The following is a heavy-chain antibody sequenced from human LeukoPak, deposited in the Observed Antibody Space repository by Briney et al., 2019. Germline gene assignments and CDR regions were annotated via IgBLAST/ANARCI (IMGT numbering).Heavy chain of an antibody. J-gene: IGHJ5*02. D-gene: IGHD5-12*01. CDR1: GGSFRGYY. V-gene: IGHV4-34*01. CDR2: INHSGST. Sequence: PSETLSLTCAVYGGSFRGYYWSWIRQPPGKGLEWIGEINHSGSTNYNPSLKSRVTISVDTSKNQFSLKLSSVTAADTAVYYCARRGVRYSGYGVKYNWFDPWSQGTLVTVFS. CDR3: ARRGVRYSGYGVKYNWFDP.